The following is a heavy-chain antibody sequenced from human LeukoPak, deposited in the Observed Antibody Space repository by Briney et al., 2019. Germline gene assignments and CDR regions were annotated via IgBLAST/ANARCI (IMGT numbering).Heavy chain of an antibody. Sequence: SGGSLRLSCAASGFTFSSYSMNWVRQAPGKGLEWVSSISSSSSYIYYADSVKGRFTISRDNSKNTLYLQMNSLRAEDTAVYYCAKDPAPPYDSSGDLLQYYFDYWGQGTLVTVSS. CDR1: GFTFSSYS. V-gene: IGHV3-21*04. D-gene: IGHD3-22*01. CDR2: ISSSSSYI. CDR3: AKDPAPPYDSSGDLLQYYFDY. J-gene: IGHJ4*02.